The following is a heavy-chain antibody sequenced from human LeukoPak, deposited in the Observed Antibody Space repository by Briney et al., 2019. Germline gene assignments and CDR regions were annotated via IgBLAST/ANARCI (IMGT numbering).Heavy chain of an antibody. D-gene: IGHD3-16*01. V-gene: IGHV4-39*02. CDR3: ARDGRTEIMITFGGVMEGYYFDY. J-gene: IGHJ4*02. CDR2: IHYTGRA. Sequence: PSETLSLTCSVFGGSISSTTYYWVWIRQPPGKGLECIASIHYTGRAYYNPSLKSRATISADTSKNHFSLKLSSVTAADTAVYYCARDGRTEIMITFGGVMEGYYFDYWGQGTLVTVSS. CDR1: GGSISSTTYY.